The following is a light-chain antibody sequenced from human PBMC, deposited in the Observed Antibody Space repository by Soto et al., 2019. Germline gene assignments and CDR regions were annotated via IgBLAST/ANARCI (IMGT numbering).Light chain of an antibody. Sequence: QSALTQPPSVSGSPGQAVTISCTGTSSDVGDYNYVSWYQHQPDKAPKLMIYEITKSPSGVPDRFSGSKSGNTASLTVSGLQAEDAADYYCSSYAGSNNFGVFGGGTNLTVL. CDR1: SSDVGDYNY. J-gene: IGLJ2*01. V-gene: IGLV2-8*01. CDR2: EIT. CDR3: SSYAGSNNFGV.